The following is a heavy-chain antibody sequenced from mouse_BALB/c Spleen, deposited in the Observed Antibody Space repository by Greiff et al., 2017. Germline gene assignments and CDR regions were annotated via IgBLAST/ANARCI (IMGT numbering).Heavy chain of an antibody. CDR1: GYTFTSYY. V-gene: IGHV1S81*02. CDR3: TRYGYYGWYFDV. J-gene: IGHJ1*01. D-gene: IGHD1-1*01. CDR2: INPRNGGT. Sequence: QVQLKQSGAELVKPGASVKLSCKASGYTFTSYYMYWVKQRPGQGLEWIGEINPRNGGTNFNEKFKSKATLTVDKSSSTAYMQLSSLTSEDSAVYYCTRYGYYGWYFDVWGAGTTVTVSS.